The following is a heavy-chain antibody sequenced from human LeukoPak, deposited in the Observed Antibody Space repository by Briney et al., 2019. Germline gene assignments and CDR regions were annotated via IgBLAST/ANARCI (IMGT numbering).Heavy chain of an antibody. CDR1: GFTFGSSV. V-gene: IGHV3-23*01. Sequence: PGGSLRLSCAASGFTFGSSVMSWVRQAPGKGPEWVSTISTSGTYTQFADSVKGRFTISRDNSKNTLYLQMNSLRVEDTAVYYCAKTERFDPWGQGTLVTVSS. CDR3: AKTERFDP. CDR2: ISTSGTYT. J-gene: IGHJ5*02.